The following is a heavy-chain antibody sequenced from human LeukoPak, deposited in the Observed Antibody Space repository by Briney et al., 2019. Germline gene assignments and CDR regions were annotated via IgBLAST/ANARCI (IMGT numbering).Heavy chain of an antibody. CDR3: ARSVAKDAFDI. CDR1: GYTFTSYD. CDR2: MNPNSGNT. D-gene: IGHD5-12*01. Sequence: ASVKVSCKASGYTFTSYDINWVRQATGQGLEWMGWMNPNSGNTGYAQKFQGRVTITRNTSISTAYMELSSLRSEDTAVYYCARSVAKDAFDIWGQGTMVTVSS. V-gene: IGHV1-8*03. J-gene: IGHJ3*02.